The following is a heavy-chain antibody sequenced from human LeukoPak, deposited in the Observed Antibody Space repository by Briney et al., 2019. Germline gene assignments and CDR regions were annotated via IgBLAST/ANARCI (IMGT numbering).Heavy chain of an antibody. V-gene: IGHV4-34*01. Sequence: SETLSLTCAVYGGSFSGYYWSWIRQPPGKGLEWIGEINHSGSTNYNPSLKSRVTISVDTSKNQFSLKLSSVTAADTAVYYCARVGSGSSYRPFDYWGQGTLVTVSS. CDR2: INHSGST. CDR1: GGSFSGYY. CDR3: ARVGSGSSYRPFDY. D-gene: IGHD3-10*01. J-gene: IGHJ4*02.